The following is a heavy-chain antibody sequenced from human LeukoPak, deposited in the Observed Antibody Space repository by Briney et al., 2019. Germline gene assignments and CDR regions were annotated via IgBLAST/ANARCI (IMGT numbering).Heavy chain of an antibody. CDR3: AKTTGGITMIVVVSNFDY. D-gene: IGHD3-22*01. V-gene: IGHV3-23*01. CDR2: ISGSGGST. J-gene: IGHJ4*02. Sequence: GGSLRLSCAASGFTFSSYAMSWVRQAPGKGLEWVSAISGSGGSTYYADSVKGRFTISRDNSKNTLYLQMNSLRAEDTAVYYCAKTTGGITMIVVVSNFDYWGQGTLVTVSS. CDR1: GFTFSSYA.